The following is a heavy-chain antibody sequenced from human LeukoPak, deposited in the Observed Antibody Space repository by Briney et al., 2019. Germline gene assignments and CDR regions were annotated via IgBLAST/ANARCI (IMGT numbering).Heavy chain of an antibody. CDR2: IIPILGIA. Sequence: SVKVSCKASGGTFSSYTISWVRQAPGQGLEWMGRIIPILGIANYAQKFQGRVTITADKSTSTAYMELSSLRSEDTAVYYCAGDGVGDFWSGYYIGYWGQGTLVTVSS. J-gene: IGHJ4*02. CDR1: GGTFSSYT. CDR3: AGDGVGDFWSGYYIGY. V-gene: IGHV1-69*04. D-gene: IGHD3-3*01.